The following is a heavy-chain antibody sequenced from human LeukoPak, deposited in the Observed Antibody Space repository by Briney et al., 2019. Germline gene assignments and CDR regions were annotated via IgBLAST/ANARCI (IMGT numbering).Heavy chain of an antibody. D-gene: IGHD3-22*01. J-gene: IGHJ5*02. CDR1: GYTFTSYD. Sequence: GASVKVSCKASGYTFTSYDINWVRQATGQGLEWMGWINPNSGGTNYAQKFQGRVTMTRDTSISTAYMELSRLRSDDTAVYYCARDYYDSSGRADWFDPWGQGTLVTVSS. CDR3: ARDYYDSSGRADWFDP. CDR2: INPNSGGT. V-gene: IGHV1-2*02.